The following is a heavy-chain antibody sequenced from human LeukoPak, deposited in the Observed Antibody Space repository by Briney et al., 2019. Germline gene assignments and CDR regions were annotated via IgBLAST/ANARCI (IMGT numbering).Heavy chain of an antibody. CDR2: ISSSGGST. CDR1: GFTFSNYA. CDR3: AKRERGLSYQDAFDT. V-gene: IGHV3-23*01. Sequence: PGGSLRLSCVASGFTFSNYAMSWVRQAPGEGLEWVSSISSSGGSTYYADSVKGRFTISRDNSENTLFLQMNSLRADDTAIYYCAKRERGLSYQDAFDTWGQGTLVTVYS. D-gene: IGHD3-16*02. J-gene: IGHJ3*02.